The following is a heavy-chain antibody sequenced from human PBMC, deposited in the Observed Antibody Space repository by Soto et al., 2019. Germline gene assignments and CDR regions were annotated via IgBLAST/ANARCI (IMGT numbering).Heavy chain of an antibody. Sequence: SVKVSCKASGGTFSSYTISWVRQAPGQGLEWMGRIIPIIGITNYAQKFQGRVTITADKSTSTAYMELRSLRSDDTAVYYCARDVGIVVVVAANSYFDYWGQGTLVTVSS. CDR2: IIPIIGIT. CDR3: ARDVGIVVVVAANSYFDY. J-gene: IGHJ4*02. D-gene: IGHD2-15*01. CDR1: GGTFSSYT. V-gene: IGHV1-69*04.